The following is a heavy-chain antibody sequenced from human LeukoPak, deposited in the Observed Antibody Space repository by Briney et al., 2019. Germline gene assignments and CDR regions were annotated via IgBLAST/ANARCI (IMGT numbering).Heavy chain of an antibody. J-gene: IGHJ4*02. CDR2: ISDSGGRT. Sequence: GGSLRLSCAVSGITLSNYGMSWVRQAPGKGLEWVAGISDSGGRTNYADSVKGRFTISRDNPKNTLYLQMNSLRAEDTAVYFCAKRGVVIRVIPVGFHKEAYYFDSWGQGALATVSS. D-gene: IGHD3-22*01. CDR3: AKRGVVIRVIPVGFHKEAYYFDS. CDR1: GITLSNYG. V-gene: IGHV3-23*01.